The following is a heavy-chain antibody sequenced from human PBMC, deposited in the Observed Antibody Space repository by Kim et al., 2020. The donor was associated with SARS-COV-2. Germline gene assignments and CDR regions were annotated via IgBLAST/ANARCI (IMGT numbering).Heavy chain of an antibody. CDR3: ARDMDYGSGSSHYGMDV. J-gene: IGHJ6*02. CDR2: IYYSGST. D-gene: IGHD3-10*01. CDR1: GGSISSSSYY. Sequence: SETLSLTCTVSGGSISSSSYYWGWIRQPPGKGLEWIGSIYYSGSTYYNPSLKSRVTISVDMSKNQFSLKLTSVNAADTAVYYCARDMDYGSGSSHYGMDVWGQGTTVTVSS. V-gene: IGHV4-39*07.